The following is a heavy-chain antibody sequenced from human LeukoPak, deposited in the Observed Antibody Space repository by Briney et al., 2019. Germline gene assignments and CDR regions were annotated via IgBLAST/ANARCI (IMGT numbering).Heavy chain of an antibody. CDR3: ASMPLDFGY. CDR2: IYYSGST. Sequence: SGGSLRLSCAASGFTFSDYYMTWFRQPPGKGLEWIGSIYYSGSTYYNPSLKSRVTISVDTSKNQFSLKLSSVTAADTAVYYCASMPLDFGYWGQGTLVTVSS. J-gene: IGHJ4*02. V-gene: IGHV4-38-2*01. CDR1: GFTFSDYY. D-gene: IGHD2-2*01.